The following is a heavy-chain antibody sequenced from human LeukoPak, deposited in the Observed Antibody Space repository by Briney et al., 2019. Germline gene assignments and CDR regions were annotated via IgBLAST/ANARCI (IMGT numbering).Heavy chain of an antibody. D-gene: IGHD6-19*01. J-gene: IGHJ4*02. CDR1: GFTFSPHS. CDR2: ISSSSSTI. CDR3: ARGRAVAGTGNNYFDY. V-gene: IGHV3-48*02. Sequence: GGSLRLSCVASGFTFSPHSMNWVRQAPGRGLEWVSYISSSSSTIYYADSVKGRFTISRDSAKNSLYLQMNSLRDEDTAVYYCARGRAVAGTGNNYFDYWGQGTLVTVSS.